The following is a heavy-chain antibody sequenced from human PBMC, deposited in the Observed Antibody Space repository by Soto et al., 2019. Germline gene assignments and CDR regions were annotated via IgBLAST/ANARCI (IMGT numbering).Heavy chain of an antibody. CDR2: IKSKTDGGTT. V-gene: IGHV3-15*07. J-gene: IGHJ4*02. D-gene: IGHD5-12*01. Sequence: EVQLVVSGGGLVKPGESLGLSCAASGFSFSDAWMNWVRQAPGKGLEWVGRIKSKTDGGTTDYAAPVNGRFSISRDDSKNTLYLQMSSLKTDDTAVYYCTRGRLSGHYTDYWGRGTLVTVSS. CDR1: GFSFSDAW. CDR3: TRGRLSGHYTDY.